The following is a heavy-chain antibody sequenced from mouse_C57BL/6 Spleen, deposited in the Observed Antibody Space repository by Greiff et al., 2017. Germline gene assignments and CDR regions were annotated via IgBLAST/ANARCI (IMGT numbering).Heavy chain of an antibody. V-gene: IGHV7-3*01. J-gene: IGHJ3*01. D-gene: IGHD1-1*01. CDR2: IRNKANGYTT. CDR1: GFTFTDYY. Sequence: EVQGVESGGGLVQPGGSLSLSCAASGFTFTDYYMSWVRQPPGKALEWLGFIRNKANGYTTEYSASVKGRFTISRDNSQSILYLQMNALRAEDRATYYCARYYYGSSGAWFAYWGQGTLVTVSA. CDR3: ARYYYGSSGAWFAY.